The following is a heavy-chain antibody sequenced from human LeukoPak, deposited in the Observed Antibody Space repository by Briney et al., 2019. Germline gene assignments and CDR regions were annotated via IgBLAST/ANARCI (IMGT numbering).Heavy chain of an antibody. CDR3: ARVFCGGDCSDAFDI. J-gene: IGHJ3*02. CDR2: ISSSSSYI. CDR1: GFTFSSYS. Sequence: GGSLRLSCAASGFTFSSYSMNWVRQAPGKGLEWVSSISSSSSYIYYADSVKGRFTISRDNAKNSPYLQMNSLRAEDTAVYYCARVFCGGDCSDAFDIWGQGTMVTVSS. V-gene: IGHV3-21*01. D-gene: IGHD2-21*02.